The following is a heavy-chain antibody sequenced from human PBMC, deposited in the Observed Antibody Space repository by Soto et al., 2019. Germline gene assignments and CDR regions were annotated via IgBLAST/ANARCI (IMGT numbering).Heavy chain of an antibody. V-gene: IGHV4-34*01. Sequence: PSETLSLTCAVYGGSFSGYYWSWIRQPPGKGLEWIGEINHSGSTNYNPSLKSRVTISVDTSKNQFSLKLSSVTAADTAVYYCARGNCSSTSCPYYFDYWGQGTLVTVSS. CDR1: GGSFSGYY. CDR3: ARGNCSSTSCPYYFDY. D-gene: IGHD2-2*01. J-gene: IGHJ4*02. CDR2: INHSGST.